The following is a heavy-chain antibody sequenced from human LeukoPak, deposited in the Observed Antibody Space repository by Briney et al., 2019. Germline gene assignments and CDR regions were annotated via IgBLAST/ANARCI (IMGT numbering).Heavy chain of an antibody. CDR1: GGSLSSSSYY. V-gene: IGHV4-39*01. J-gene: IGHJ6*03. CDR3: ARLYYYYMDV. Sequence: SETLSLTCTVSGGSLSSSSYYWGWIRHPPGKGLEWIGSIYYSGSTYYNPSLKSRVTISVDTSKNQFSLKLSSVTAADTAVYYCARLYYYYMDVWGKGTTVTVSS. CDR2: IYYSGST.